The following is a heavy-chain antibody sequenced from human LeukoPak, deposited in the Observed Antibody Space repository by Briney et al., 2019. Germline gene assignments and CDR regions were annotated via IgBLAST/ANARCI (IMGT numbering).Heavy chain of an antibody. CDR3: ARARGYSYGSPDY. CDR2: INHSGST. CDR1: GGSFSGYY. D-gene: IGHD5-18*01. Sequence: PSETLSLACAVYGGSFSGYYRSWIRQPPGKGLEWIGEINHSGSTNYNPSLKSRVTISVDTSKNQFSLKLSSVTAADTAVYYCARARGYSYGSPDYWGQGTLVTVSS. J-gene: IGHJ4*02. V-gene: IGHV4-34*01.